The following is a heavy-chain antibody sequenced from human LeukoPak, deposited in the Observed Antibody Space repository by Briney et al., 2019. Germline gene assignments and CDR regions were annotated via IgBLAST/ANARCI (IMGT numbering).Heavy chain of an antibody. J-gene: IGHJ5*02. CDR2: INPNSGGT. V-gene: IGHV1-2*02. D-gene: IGHD1-26*01. CDR3: ARGPGDIVGATNWFDP. CDR1: GYTFTGYY. Sequence: GASVKVSCKASGYTFTGYYMHWVRQAPGQGLEWMGWINPNSGGTNYAQKFQGRVTMTRDTSISTAYMELSRLRSDDTAVYYCARGPGDIVGATNWFDPWGQGTLVTVSS.